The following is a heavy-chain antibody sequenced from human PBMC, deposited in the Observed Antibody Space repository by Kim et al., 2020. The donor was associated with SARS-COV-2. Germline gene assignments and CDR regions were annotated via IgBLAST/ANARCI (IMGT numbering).Heavy chain of an antibody. CDR3: ARGADGTTGYYYYYGMDV. CDR2: ISSSGSTI. D-gene: IGHD1-1*01. V-gene: IGHV3-48*03. Sequence: GGSLRLSCAASGFTFSSYEMNWVRQAPGKGLEWVSYISSSGSTIYYADSVKGRFTISRDNAKNSLYLQMNSLRAEDTAVYYCARGADGTTGYYYYYGMDVWGQGTTVTVSS. J-gene: IGHJ6*02. CDR1: GFTFSSYE.